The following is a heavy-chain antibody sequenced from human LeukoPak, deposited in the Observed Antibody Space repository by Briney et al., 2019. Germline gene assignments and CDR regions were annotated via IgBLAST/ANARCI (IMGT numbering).Heavy chain of an antibody. D-gene: IGHD3-10*01. CDR2: IRYDGSNK. CDR3: AKDRTPMVRGVDWFDP. Sequence: PGGSLRLSCATSGLTFSSYGMHWVRQAPGKGLEWVAFIRYDGSNKYYADSVKGRFTISRDNSKNTLYLQMNSLRAEDTAVYYCAKDRTPMVRGVDWFDPWGQGTLVTVSS. CDR1: GLTFSSYG. J-gene: IGHJ5*02. V-gene: IGHV3-30*02.